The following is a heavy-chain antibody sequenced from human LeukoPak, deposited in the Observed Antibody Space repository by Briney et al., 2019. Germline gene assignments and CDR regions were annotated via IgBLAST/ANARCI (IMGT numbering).Heavy chain of an antibody. J-gene: IGHJ4*02. V-gene: IGHV3-74*01. CDR3: ARSGKWLVFFDY. D-gene: IGHD6-19*01. Sequence: PGGSLRLSCAASGFTFSSYWMHWVRQAPGKGLVWVSRINSDGSSTSYADSVRGRFTISRDNAKNTLYLQMSSLRAEDTAVYYCARSGKWLVFFDYWGQGTLVTVSS. CDR2: INSDGSST. CDR1: GFTFSSYW.